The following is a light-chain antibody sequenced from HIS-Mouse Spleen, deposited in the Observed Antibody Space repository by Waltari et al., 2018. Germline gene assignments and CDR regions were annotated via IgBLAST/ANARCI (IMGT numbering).Light chain of an antibody. Sequence: QSALTQPRSVSGSPGQSVTISCTGTSSDVGGYNYVSWYQQHPGKAPKLMIYDVSKRPSGVPDGFSGSKSGNTASLTISGLQAEDEADYYCQSYDSSLSAHYVFGTGTKVTVL. CDR1: SSDVGGYNY. CDR2: DVS. V-gene: IGLV2-11*01. J-gene: IGLJ1*01. CDR3: QSYDSSLSAHYV.